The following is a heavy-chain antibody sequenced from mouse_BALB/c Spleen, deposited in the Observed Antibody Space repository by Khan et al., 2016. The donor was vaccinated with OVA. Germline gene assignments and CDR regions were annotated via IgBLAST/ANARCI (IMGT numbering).Heavy chain of an antibody. Sequence: EVQLQQSGPGLVKPSQSLSLTCTVTGYSITSGYAWNWIRQFPGNKLEWMGYISYSGSTSYNPSLRSRISITRDTSKNQIFPQLNSVTTEDTATYYCARKNYYGYAMDYWGQGTSVTVSS. CDR3: ARKNYYGYAMDY. J-gene: IGHJ4*01. CDR2: ISYSGST. CDR1: GYSITSGYA. V-gene: IGHV3-2*02. D-gene: IGHD1-1*01.